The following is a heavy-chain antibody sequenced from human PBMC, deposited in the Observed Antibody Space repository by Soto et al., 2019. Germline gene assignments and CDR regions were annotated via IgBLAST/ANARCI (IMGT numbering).Heavy chain of an antibody. CDR1: GGSISNYY. Sequence: SETLCLTYAVSGGSISNYYFMWIRQPPRKGLESIGYLYYGRSANYNPSLKSRVTISVDTSKNQFSLKLSSVTAADTAVYYCARHNGPVYVGYYYDMDVWGQGTTVTAP. CDR3: ARHNGPVYVGYYYDMDV. J-gene: IGHJ6*02. CDR2: LYYGRSA. V-gene: IGHV4-59*08. D-gene: IGHD3-16*01.